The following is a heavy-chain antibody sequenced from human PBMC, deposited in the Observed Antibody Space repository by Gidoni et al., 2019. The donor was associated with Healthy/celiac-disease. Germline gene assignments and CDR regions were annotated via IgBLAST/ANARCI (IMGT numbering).Heavy chain of an antibody. CDR3: ARAPLGSGFFSPLELRQNDAFDI. J-gene: IGHJ3*02. D-gene: IGHD6-19*01. Sequence: EVQLVESGGGLVKPGGSLRCSCAASAFTFSSYSMNWVRQAPGTGLEWVSSISSSSSYIYYADSVKGRFTISRDNAKNSLYLQMNSRRAEDTAVYYCARAPLGSGFFSPLELRQNDAFDIWGQGTMVTVSS. V-gene: IGHV3-21*01. CDR2: ISSSSSYI. CDR1: AFTFSSYS.